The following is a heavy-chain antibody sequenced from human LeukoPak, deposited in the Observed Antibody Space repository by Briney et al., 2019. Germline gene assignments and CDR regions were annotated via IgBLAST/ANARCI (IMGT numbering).Heavy chain of an antibody. D-gene: IGHD2-21*01. CDR3: ASTVVVIAISINWFDP. CDR1: GGSISSGDYH. CDR2: IYYSGST. J-gene: IGHJ5*02. Sequence: SETLSLTCTVSGGSISSGDYHWSWIRQPPGKGLEWIGYIYYSGSTYYNPSLKSRVSISVDTSKNHFPLKLNSVTAADTAVYYCASTVVVIAISINWFDPWGQGTLVTVSS. V-gene: IGHV4-30-4*08.